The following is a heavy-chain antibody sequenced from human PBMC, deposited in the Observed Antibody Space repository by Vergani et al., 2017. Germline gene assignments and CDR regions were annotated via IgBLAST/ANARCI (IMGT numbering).Heavy chain of an antibody. D-gene: IGHD2-2*01. CDR1: GYTFTSYY. Sequence: QVQLVQSGAEVKKPGASVKVSCKASGYTFTSYYMHWVRQAPGQGLEWMGIINPSGGSTSYAQKFQGRVTMTRDTSTSKVYMELSSLRSEDTAVYYCARDSRYCSSTSCYVGRDWFDPWGQGTLVTVSS. CDR2: INPSGGST. CDR3: ARDSRYCSSTSCYVGRDWFDP. J-gene: IGHJ5*02. V-gene: IGHV1-46*01.